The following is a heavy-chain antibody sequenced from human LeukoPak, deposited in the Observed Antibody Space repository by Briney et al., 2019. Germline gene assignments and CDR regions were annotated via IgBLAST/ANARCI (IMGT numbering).Heavy chain of an antibody. CDR1: GFTFSSYS. V-gene: IGHV3-64*01. Sequence: GGSLRLSCAASGFTFSSYSMHWVRQAPGKGLEFVSAISSNGRRTYYANSVKGRFTISRDISKNTLYLQLGSLRAEDMAVYYCARVDYGSGCDSWGQGTLVTVSS. D-gene: IGHD6-19*01. CDR3: ARVDYGSGCDS. J-gene: IGHJ4*02. CDR2: ISSNGRRT.